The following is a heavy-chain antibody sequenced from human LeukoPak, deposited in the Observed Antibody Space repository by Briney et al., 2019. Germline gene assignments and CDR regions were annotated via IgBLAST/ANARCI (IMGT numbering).Heavy chain of an antibody. D-gene: IGHD3-10*01. CDR2: ISYDGSNK. CDR1: GFTFSSYG. Sequence: PGRSLRLSCAASGFTFSSYGMHWVRQAPGKGLEWVAVISYDGSNKYYADSVKGRFTISRDNAKKSLYLQMNSLRAEDRALYHCARGPLFGEFKGFDPWGQGTLVTVSS. V-gene: IGHV3-30*03. J-gene: IGHJ5*01. CDR3: ARGPLFGEFKGFDP.